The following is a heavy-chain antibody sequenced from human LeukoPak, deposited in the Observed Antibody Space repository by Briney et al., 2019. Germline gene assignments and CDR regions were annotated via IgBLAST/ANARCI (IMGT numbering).Heavy chain of an antibody. CDR3: ARQTRDDILTGYCDY. Sequence: GESLKISCKGSGYSFTSYWIGWVRQMPGKGLEGIGIIYPGDSDTRYSPSFQGQVTISADKSISTAYLQWSSLKASDTAMYYCARQTRDDILTGYCDYWGQGTLVTVSS. CDR2: IYPGDSDT. D-gene: IGHD3-9*01. J-gene: IGHJ4*02. CDR1: GYSFTSYW. V-gene: IGHV5-51*01.